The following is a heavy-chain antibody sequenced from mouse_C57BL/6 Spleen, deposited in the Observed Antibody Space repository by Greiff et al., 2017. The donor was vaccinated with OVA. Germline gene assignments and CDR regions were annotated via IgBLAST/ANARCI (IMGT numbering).Heavy chain of an antibody. CDR2: ISYDGSN. Sequence: VQLKQSGPGLVKPSQSLSLTCSVTGYSITSGYYWNWIRQFPGNKLEWMGYISYDGSNNYNPSLKNRISITRDTSKNQFFLKLNSVTTEDTATYYCARDNDRGMDYWGQGTSVTVSS. CDR3: ARDNDRGMDY. CDR1: GYSITSGYY. V-gene: IGHV3-6*01. J-gene: IGHJ4*01. D-gene: IGHD2-3*01.